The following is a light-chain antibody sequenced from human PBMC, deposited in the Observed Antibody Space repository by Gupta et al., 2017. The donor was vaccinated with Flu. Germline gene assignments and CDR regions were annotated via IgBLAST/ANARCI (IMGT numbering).Light chain of an antibody. CDR1: QSLLFNSNSKNY. J-gene: IGKJ4*01. V-gene: IGKV4-1*01. CDR2: WAS. Sequence: DIALTQSPDSLAVSLGERATINCKSSQSLLFNSNSKNYLSWYQQKPGQPPKLLIYWASTRESGVPDRFTGSGSGTDFTLNISSLQAADVAVYYCQQYDSSPLTFGGGTKVEIK. CDR3: QQYDSSPLT.